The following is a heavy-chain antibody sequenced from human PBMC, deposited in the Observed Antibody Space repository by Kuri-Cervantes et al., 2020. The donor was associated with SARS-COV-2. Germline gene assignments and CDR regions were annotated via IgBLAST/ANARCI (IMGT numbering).Heavy chain of an antibody. Sequence: GESLKISCAASGFSVSSNYMTWVRQAPGKGLEWVSLMYSGGSTYYADSVKGRFTISRDNSKNTVYLQMNSLRGEDTAMYYCARAPAKVATPIDFWGQGTLVTVS. D-gene: IGHD2-15*01. CDR1: GFSVSSNY. V-gene: IGHV3-66*02. J-gene: IGHJ4*02. CDR2: MYSGGST. CDR3: ARAPAKVATPIDF.